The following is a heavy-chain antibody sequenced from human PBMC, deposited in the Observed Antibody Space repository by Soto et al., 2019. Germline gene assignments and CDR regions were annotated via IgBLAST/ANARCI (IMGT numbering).Heavy chain of an antibody. CDR3: ARLDGYNWGYFDY. V-gene: IGHV3-48*03. CDR1: GFTFISYE. CDR2: ISSSGSTI. J-gene: IGHJ4*02. D-gene: IGHD5-12*01. Sequence: AGGSLRLSCAASGFTFISYEMNWVRQAPGKGLEWVSYISSSGSTIYYADSVKGRFTISRDNAKNSLYLQMNSLRAEDTAVYYCARLDGYNWGYFDYWGQGTLVTVSS.